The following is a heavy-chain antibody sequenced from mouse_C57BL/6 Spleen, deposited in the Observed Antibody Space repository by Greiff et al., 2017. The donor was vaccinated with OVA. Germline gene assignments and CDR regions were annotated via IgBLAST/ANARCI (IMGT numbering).Heavy chain of an antibody. J-gene: IGHJ3*01. CDR3: LYSNPAWFAY. Sequence: EVQLQQSGPVLVKPGASVKMSCKASGYTFTDYYMNWVKQSHGKSLEWIGVINPYNGGTSYNQKFKGKATLTVDKSSSTAYMELNSLTSEDSAVYYCLYSNPAWFAYWGQGTLVTVSA. V-gene: IGHV1-19*01. CDR1: GYTFTDYY. D-gene: IGHD2-5*01. CDR2: INPYNGGT.